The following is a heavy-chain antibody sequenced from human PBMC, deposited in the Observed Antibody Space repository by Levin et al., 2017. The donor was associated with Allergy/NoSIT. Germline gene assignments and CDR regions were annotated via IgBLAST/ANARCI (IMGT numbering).Heavy chain of an antibody. D-gene: IGHD2-2*02. J-gene: IGHJ6*02. V-gene: IGHV3-30-3*01. Sequence: GGSLRLSCAASGFTFSSYAMHWVRQAPGKGLEWVAVISYDGSNKYYADSVKGRFTISRDNSKNTLYLQMNSLRAEDTAVYYCARQSGGYQLLYLKAYGMDVWGQGTTVTVSS. CDR1: GFTFSSYA. CDR3: ARQSGGYQLLYLKAYGMDV. CDR2: ISYDGSNK.